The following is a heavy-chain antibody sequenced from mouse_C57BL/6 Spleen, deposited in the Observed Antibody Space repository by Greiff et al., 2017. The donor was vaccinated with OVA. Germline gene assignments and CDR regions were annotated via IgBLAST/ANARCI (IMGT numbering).Heavy chain of an antibody. CDR1: GYTFTDYY. CDR2: INPNNGGT. CDR3: ARAGDDSAWFAY. J-gene: IGHJ3*01. D-gene: IGHD2-4*01. Sequence: EVQLQQSGPELVKPGASVKISCKASGYTFTDYYMNWVKQSHGKSLEWIGDINPNNGGTSYNQKFKGKATLTVDKSSSTAYMELRSLTSEDSAVYDCARAGDDSAWFAYWGQGTLVTVSA. V-gene: IGHV1-26*01.